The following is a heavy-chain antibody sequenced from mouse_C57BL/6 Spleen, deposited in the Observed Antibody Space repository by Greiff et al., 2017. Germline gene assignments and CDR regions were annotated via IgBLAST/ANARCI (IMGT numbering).Heavy chain of an antibody. Sequence: EVKVEESGGGLVKPGGSLKLSCAASGFTFSSYAMSWVRQTPEKRLEWVATISDGGSYTYYPDNVKGRFTISRDNAKNNLYLHMNHLKSEYTAMYYCARDREYFDDWGQGTTLTVSS. V-gene: IGHV5-4*01. CDR2: ISDGGSYT. D-gene: IGHD3-1*01. J-gene: IGHJ2*01. CDR1: GFTFSSYA. CDR3: ARDREYFDD.